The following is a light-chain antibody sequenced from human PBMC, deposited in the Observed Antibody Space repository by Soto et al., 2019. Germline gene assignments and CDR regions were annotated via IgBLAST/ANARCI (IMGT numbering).Light chain of an antibody. V-gene: IGKV1-17*03. CDR1: QGFRHS. CDR2: GAS. J-gene: IGKJ4*01. Sequence: IPLTQSPSAMSASFGGSVPITCRASQGFRHSLAWFQQNPGRVPKRLIYGASTLQSWATSRFSGSASGAAFTLTISSLQPEDFATYYCLQYNSYPFTFGGGTKVEIK. CDR3: LQYNSYPFT.